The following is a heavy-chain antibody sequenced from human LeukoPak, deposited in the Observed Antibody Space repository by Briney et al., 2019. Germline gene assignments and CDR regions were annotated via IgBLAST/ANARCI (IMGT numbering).Heavy chain of an antibody. CDR1: GYTFTGYY. J-gene: IGHJ4*02. CDR3: ARVKEYSSLPEGY. Sequence: GSVKVSFKASGYTFTGYYMHWVRPAPGQGLEWMGWINPNSGGTNYAQKFQGRVTMTRDTSISTAYMELNRLRSDDTAVYYCARVKEYSSLPEGYWGQGTLVTVSS. CDR2: INPNSGGT. D-gene: IGHD6-6*01. V-gene: IGHV1-2*02.